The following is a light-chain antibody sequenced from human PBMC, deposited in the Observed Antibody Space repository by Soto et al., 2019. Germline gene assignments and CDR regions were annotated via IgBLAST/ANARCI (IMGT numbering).Light chain of an antibody. CDR2: GAS. J-gene: IGKJ1*01. CDR3: QQYTTSSWT. V-gene: IGKV3-20*01. CDR1: QSVAYTY. Sequence: EIVLTQSPATLSLSPGERATLSCRASQSVAYTYLAWFQQKPGQAPRLLIYGASNRATGIPDRFSGSGSGTDFTLTISRLEPEDFAVYYCQQYTTSSWTFGQGTKVDIK.